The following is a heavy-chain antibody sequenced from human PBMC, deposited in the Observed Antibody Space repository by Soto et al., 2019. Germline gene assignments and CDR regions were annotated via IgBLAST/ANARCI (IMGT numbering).Heavy chain of an antibody. CDR1: GFTFSSYA. V-gene: IGHV3-23*01. CDR2: ISGSGGST. Sequence: GSLRLSCAASGFTFSSYAMSWVRQAPGKGLEWVSAISGSGGSTYYADSVKGRFTISRDNSKNTLYLQMNSLRAEDTAVYYCAKAEYCNNGVCPYFVYWGQGTPVTVSS. CDR3: AKAEYCNNGVCPYFVY. J-gene: IGHJ4*02. D-gene: IGHD2-8*01.